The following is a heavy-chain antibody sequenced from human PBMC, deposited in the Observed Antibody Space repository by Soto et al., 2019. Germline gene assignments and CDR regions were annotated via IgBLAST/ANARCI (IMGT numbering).Heavy chain of an antibody. J-gene: IGHJ4*02. V-gene: IGHV1-18*01. CDR1: GYAFTTYG. D-gene: IGHD1-1*01. CDR2: ISAHNGNT. CDR3: ARGRYGDY. Sequence: QVDLVQYGAEVKKPGASVMVSCKGSGYAFTTYGITWVRQAPGQGLEWMGWISAHNGNTNYAQKLQGRVTVTRDTSTSTAYMELRSLRSDDTAVYYCARGRYGDYWGQGALVTVSS.